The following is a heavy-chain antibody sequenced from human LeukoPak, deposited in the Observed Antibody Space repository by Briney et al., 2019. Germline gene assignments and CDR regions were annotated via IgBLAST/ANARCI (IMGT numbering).Heavy chain of an antibody. CDR3: ARENILTGRYYYYYMDV. V-gene: IGHV3-7*01. D-gene: IGHD3-9*01. J-gene: IGHJ6*03. Sequence: GGSLRLSCAASGFTFSSYWMSWVRQAPGKGLEWVANIKQDGSEKYYVDSVKGRFTISRGNAKNSLYLQMNSLRAEDTAVYYCARENILTGRYYYYYMDVWGKGTTVTISS. CDR2: IKQDGSEK. CDR1: GFTFSSYW.